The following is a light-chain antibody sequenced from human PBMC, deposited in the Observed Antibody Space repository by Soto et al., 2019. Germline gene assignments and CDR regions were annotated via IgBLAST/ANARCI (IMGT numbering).Light chain of an antibody. Sequence: EIVLTQSPGILSLSPGERATLSCRASQSVRNTYLAWYQQKPGQAPRLPIHGASSRATGIPDRFSGSGSGTDFTLTITRPEPEDFAVYYCQYYSSSLSIAFGQRTRLDMK. V-gene: IGKV3-20*01. J-gene: IGKJ5*01. CDR3: QYYSSSLSIA. CDR1: QSVRNTY. CDR2: GAS.